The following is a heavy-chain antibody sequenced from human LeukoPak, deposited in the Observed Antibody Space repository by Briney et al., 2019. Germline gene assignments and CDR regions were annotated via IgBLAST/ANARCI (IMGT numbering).Heavy chain of an antibody. J-gene: IGHJ5*02. V-gene: IGHV1-18*01. D-gene: IGHD6-6*01. CDR2: ISAYNGNT. CDR1: GYTFTSYG. Sequence: GASVKVSCKASGYTFTSYGISWVRQAPGQGLEWMGWISAYNGNTHYAHKLQGRVTMTTDTSTSTAYMERWRLSSDDTAVYYRARDLGSSATSTNWFDPWGQGTLVTVSS. CDR3: ARDLGSSATSTNWFDP.